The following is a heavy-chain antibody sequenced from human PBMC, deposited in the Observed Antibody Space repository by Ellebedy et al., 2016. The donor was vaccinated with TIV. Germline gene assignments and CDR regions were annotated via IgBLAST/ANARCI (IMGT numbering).Heavy chain of an antibody. CDR1: GGSISSYY. V-gene: IGHV4-59*01. Sequence: SETLSLTXTVSGGSISSYYWSWIRQPPGKGLEWIGYIYYSGSTNYNPSLKSRVTISLDTPKNQFSLKLSSVTAADTAVYYCTRSIITPGWFDPWGQGTLVTVSS. CDR2: IYYSGST. D-gene: IGHD3-10*01. CDR3: TRSIITPGWFDP. J-gene: IGHJ5*02.